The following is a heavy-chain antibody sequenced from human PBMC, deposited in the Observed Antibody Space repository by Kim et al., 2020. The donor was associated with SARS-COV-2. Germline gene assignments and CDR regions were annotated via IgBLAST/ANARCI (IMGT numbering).Heavy chain of an antibody. CDR3: ARDVLLQHYFDY. J-gene: IGHJ4*02. CDR2: IIPIFGTA. V-gene: IGHV1-69*13. D-gene: IGHD3-10*01. Sequence: SVKVSCKASGGTFSSYAISWVRQAPGQGLEWMGGIIPIFGTANYAQKFQGRVTITADESTSTAYMELSSLRSEDTAVYYCARDVLLQHYFDYWGQGTLVTVSS. CDR1: GGTFSSYA.